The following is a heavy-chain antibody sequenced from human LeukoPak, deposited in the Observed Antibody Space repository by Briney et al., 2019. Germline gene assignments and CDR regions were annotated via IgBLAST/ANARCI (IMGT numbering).Heavy chain of an antibody. CDR2: IIPIFGTA. CDR1: GGTFSSYA. V-gene: IGHV1-69*13. CDR3: ARGGDRCSSTSCLAYNWFDP. Sequence: ASVKVSCKASGGTFSSYAISWVRQAPGQGLEWMGGIIPIFGTANYAQKFQGRVTITADESTSTAYMELSSLRSEDTAVYYCARGGDRCSSTSCLAYNWFDPWGQGTLVTVSS. J-gene: IGHJ5*02. D-gene: IGHD2-2*01.